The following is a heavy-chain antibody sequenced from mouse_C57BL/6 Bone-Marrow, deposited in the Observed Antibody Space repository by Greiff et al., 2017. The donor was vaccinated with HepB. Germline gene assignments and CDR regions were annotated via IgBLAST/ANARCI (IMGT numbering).Heavy chain of an antibody. Sequence: QVQLQQPGAELVRPGSSVKLSCKASGYTFTSYWMHWVKQRPIQGLEWIGNIDPSDSETHYNQKFKDKATLTVDKSSSTAYMQISSLTSEDSAVYDCARDYYGSKSPFAYWGQGTLVTVSA. D-gene: IGHD1-1*01. J-gene: IGHJ3*01. CDR3: ARDYYGSKSPFAY. CDR2: IDPSDSET. CDR1: GYTFTSYW. V-gene: IGHV1-52*01.